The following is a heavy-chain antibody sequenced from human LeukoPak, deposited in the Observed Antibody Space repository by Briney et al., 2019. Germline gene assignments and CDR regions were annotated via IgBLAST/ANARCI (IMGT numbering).Heavy chain of an antibody. CDR3: AKERDYGPADY. CDR1: GFIFNKHA. CDR2: LSGSGGST. V-gene: IGHV3-23*01. D-gene: IGHD4/OR15-4a*01. Sequence: GGSLRLSCAASGFIFNKHAMSWVRQAPGKGLEWVSGLSGSGGSTDYANSVKGRFTVSRDNSKNTLFLQMNSLRAEDTAIYYCAKERDYGPADYWGQGTLVTVSS. J-gene: IGHJ4*02.